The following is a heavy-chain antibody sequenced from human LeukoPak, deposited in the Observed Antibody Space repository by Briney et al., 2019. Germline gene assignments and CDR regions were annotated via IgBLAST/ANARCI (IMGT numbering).Heavy chain of an antibody. D-gene: IGHD1-26*01. J-gene: IGHJ3*02. V-gene: IGHV3-48*03. CDR3: ARDQEPDAFDI. Sequence: GGSLRLSCAASGFTVSSYEMNWVRQAPGKGLEWISYISSSGSAIYYADSVKGRFTISRDNAKNSLYLQMNSLRAEDTAVYYCARDQEPDAFDIWDQGTMVTVSS. CDR1: GFTVSSYE. CDR2: ISSSGSAI.